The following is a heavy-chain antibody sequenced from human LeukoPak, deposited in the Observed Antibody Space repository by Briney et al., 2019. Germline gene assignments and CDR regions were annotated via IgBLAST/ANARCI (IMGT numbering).Heavy chain of an antibody. CDR1: GGSIISGGYY. CDR2: INHSGST. Sequence: SQTLSLTCTVSGGSIISGGYYWSWLRQPPGKGLEWIGEINHSGSTNYNPSLKSRVTISVDTSKNQFSLKLSSVTAADTAVYYCARVNYDFWSGYYGGYNWFDPWGQGTLVTVSS. V-gene: IGHV4-30-2*01. CDR3: ARVNYDFWSGYYGGYNWFDP. D-gene: IGHD3-3*01. J-gene: IGHJ5*02.